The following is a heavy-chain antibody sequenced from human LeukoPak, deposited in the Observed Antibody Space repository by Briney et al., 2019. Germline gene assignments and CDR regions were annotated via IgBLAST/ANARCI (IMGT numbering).Heavy chain of an antibody. CDR3: AREESSGFNYFDY. J-gene: IGHJ4*02. V-gene: IGHV1-69*13. D-gene: IGHD6-19*01. CDR2: IIPIFGTA. CDR1: AGTFSSYA. Sequence: SVKVSCKASAGTFSSYAISWVRQAPAQGLEWMGGIIPIFGTANYAQKFQGRVTITADESTSTAYMELSSLRSEDTAVYYCAREESSGFNYFDYWGQGTLVTVSS.